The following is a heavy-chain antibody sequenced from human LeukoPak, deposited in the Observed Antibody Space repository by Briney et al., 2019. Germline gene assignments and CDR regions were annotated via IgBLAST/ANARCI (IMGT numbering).Heavy chain of an antibody. Sequence: GGSLRLSCAASGFTFSSYAMSWVRQAPGKGLEWVSAISGSGGSTYYADSVKGRFTISRDNSKNTLYLQMNSLRAEDSAVYYCAKTGTPWYYFDYWGQGTLVTVSS. CDR3: AKTGTPWYYFDY. D-gene: IGHD6-13*01. J-gene: IGHJ4*02. V-gene: IGHV3-23*01. CDR2: ISGSGGST. CDR1: GFTFSSYA.